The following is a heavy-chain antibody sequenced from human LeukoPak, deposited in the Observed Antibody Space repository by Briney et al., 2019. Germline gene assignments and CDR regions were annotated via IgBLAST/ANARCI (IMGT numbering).Heavy chain of an antibody. CDR2: IYYSGST. D-gene: IGHD3-10*01. CDR3: ARGRFGELYGD. J-gene: IGHJ4*02. Sequence: PSETLSLTCTVSGGSTSSYYWSWIRQPPGKGLEWIGYIYYSGSTNYNPSLKSRVTISVDTSKNQFSLKLSSVTAADTAVYYCARGRFGELYGDWGQGTLVTVSS. CDR1: GGSTSSYY. V-gene: IGHV4-59*01.